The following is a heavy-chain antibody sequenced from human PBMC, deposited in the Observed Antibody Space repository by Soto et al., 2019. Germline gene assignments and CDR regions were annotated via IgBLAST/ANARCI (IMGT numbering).Heavy chain of an antibody. V-gene: IGHV1-8*01. J-gene: IGHJ5*02. D-gene: IGHD3-10*01. Sequence: ASVKVSCKASGYTFTSYDIYWVPQATGQGLEWMGWMNPNSGNTGYAQKFQGRVTMTRNISISTAYMELSSLRSEDTAVYYCARGRPLGGFDPWGQRTLVTVSS. CDR2: MNPNSGNT. CDR3: ARGRPLGGFDP. CDR1: GYTFTSYD.